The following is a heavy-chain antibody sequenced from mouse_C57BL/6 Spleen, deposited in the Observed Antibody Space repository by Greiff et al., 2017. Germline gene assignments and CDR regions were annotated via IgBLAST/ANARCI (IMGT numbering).Heavy chain of an antibody. CDR3: ARDRGYYDYGGFAY. CDR2: INYDGSST. Sequence: EVQLVESEGGLVRPGSSMKLSCTASGFTFSDYYMAWVRQVPEKGLEWVANINYDGSSTYYLDSLKSRFIISRDNAKNILYLQMSSLKSEDTATYYCARDRGYYDYGGFAYWGQGTLVTVSA. J-gene: IGHJ3*01. V-gene: IGHV5-16*01. D-gene: IGHD2-4*01. CDR1: GFTFSDYY.